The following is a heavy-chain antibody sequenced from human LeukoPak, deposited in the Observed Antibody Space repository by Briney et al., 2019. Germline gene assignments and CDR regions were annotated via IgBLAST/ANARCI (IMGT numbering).Heavy chain of an antibody. CDR2: IYYSGST. J-gene: IGHJ4*02. V-gene: IGHV4-59*01. D-gene: IGHD1-7*01. Sequence: PSETLSLTCTVSGGSISSYYWSWIRQPPGKGLEWIGYIYYSGSTNYNPSLKSRVTISVDTSKNQFSLKLSSVTAADTAVYYCARGSRGDLNYAFYYWGQGTLVTVSS. CDR1: GGSISSYY. CDR3: ARGSRGDLNYAFYY.